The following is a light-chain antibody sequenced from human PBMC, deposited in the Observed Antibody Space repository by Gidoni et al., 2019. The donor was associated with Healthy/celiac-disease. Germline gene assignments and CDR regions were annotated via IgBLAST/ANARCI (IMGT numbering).Light chain of an antibody. CDR3: QQYYSYPRT. V-gene: IGKV1-8*01. CDR2: AAS. J-gene: IGKJ1*01. Sequence: AIRMTPSPSSFSASTGDRVTIPCRASQGISSYLAWYQQKPGKAPKLLIYAASTLQSGVPSRFSGSGSGTDFTLTISCLQSEDFATYYCQQYYSYPRTFGQGTKVEIK. CDR1: QGISSY.